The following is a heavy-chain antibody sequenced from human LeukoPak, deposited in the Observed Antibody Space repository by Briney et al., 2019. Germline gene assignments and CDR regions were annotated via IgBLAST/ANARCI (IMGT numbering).Heavy chain of an antibody. CDR3: AGEYYYDSSGYYKFDY. Sequence: ASVKVSCTASGGTFSSYAISWVRQAPGQGLEWMGGIIPIFGTANYAQKFQGRVTITADESTSTAYMELSSLRSEDTAVYYCAGEYYYDSSGYYKFDYWGQGTLVTVSS. CDR1: GGTFSSYA. V-gene: IGHV1-69*13. J-gene: IGHJ4*02. D-gene: IGHD3-22*01. CDR2: IIPIFGTA.